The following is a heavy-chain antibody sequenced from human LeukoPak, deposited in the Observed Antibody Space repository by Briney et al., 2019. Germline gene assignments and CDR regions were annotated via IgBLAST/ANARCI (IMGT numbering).Heavy chain of an antibody. Sequence: SETLSLTCAVYGGSFSGYYWSWIRQPPGKGLEWIGEINHSGSTNYNPSLKSRVTISVDTSKNQFSLKLSSVTAADTAVYYCARASYYDSSGYDAFDIWGQGTMVTVSS. V-gene: IGHV4-34*01. D-gene: IGHD3-22*01. J-gene: IGHJ3*02. CDR1: GGSFSGYY. CDR3: ARASYYDSSGYDAFDI. CDR2: INHSGST.